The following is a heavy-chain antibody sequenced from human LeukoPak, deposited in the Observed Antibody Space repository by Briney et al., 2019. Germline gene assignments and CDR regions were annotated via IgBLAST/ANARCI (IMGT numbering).Heavy chain of an antibody. D-gene: IGHD3-22*01. CDR2: ISSDGNNK. CDR1: GFTFSSYG. J-gene: IGHJ4*02. CDR3: AKGNDIGGYYYPHFDY. Sequence: GGSLRLSCAASGFTFSSYGMHWVRQAPGKGLEWVAVISSDGNNKNYVDSVKGRFTFSRDNSKNTSYLQMNSLRAEDTAVYYCAKGNDIGGYYYPHFDYWGQGTLVTVSS. V-gene: IGHV3-30*18.